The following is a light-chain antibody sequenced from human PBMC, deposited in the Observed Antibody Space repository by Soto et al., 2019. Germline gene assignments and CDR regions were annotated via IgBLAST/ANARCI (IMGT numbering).Light chain of an antibody. CDR3: SSYTSSGTYV. V-gene: IGLV2-14*01. CDR1: SSDVGGYNY. Sequence: QSALAQPASVSGSPGQSITISCTGTSSDVGGYNYVSWYQQHPGKAPKLMIYDASNRPSGVSNRFSGSKSGNTPSLTISGLQAEDEADYFCSSYTSSGTYVFGTGTKLTVL. CDR2: DAS. J-gene: IGLJ1*01.